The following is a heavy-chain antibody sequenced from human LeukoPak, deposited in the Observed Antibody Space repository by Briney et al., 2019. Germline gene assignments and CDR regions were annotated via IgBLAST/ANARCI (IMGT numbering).Heavy chain of an antibody. Sequence: SETLSLTCTVSGGSISSGDYYWSWIRQPPGKGLEWIGYIYYSGSTNYNPSLKSRVTMSVDTSKNQFSLKLSSVTAADTAVYYCAREYGTIFGVVISVVNYFDYWGQGTLVTVSS. J-gene: IGHJ4*02. CDR3: AREYGTIFGVVISVVNYFDY. V-gene: IGHV4-61*08. CDR1: GGSISSGDYY. CDR2: IYYSGST. D-gene: IGHD3-3*01.